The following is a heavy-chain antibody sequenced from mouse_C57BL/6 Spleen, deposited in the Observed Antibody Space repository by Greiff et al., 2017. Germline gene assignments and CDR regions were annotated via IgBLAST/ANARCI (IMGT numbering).Heavy chain of an antibody. CDR2: VYPGSGGT. V-gene: IGHV1-54*01. CDR3: AFNYYGSSSFAY. CDR1: GYAFTNYL. Sequence: QVQLQQSGAELVRPGTSVKVSCKASGYAFTNYLIAWVKQRPGQGLEWIGVVYPGSGGTNYNEKFKGKATLTADKSSSTAYMQLSSLTSEDSAVYFCAFNYYGSSSFAYWGQGTLVTVSA. J-gene: IGHJ3*01. D-gene: IGHD1-1*01.